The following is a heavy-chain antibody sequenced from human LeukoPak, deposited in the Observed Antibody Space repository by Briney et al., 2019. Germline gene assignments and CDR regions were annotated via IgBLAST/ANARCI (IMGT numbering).Heavy chain of an antibody. CDR2: IYYSGST. V-gene: IGHV4-30-4*01. D-gene: IGHD5-18*01. CDR3: ARDQLGTSSYV. CDR1: GGSVSSGDYY. J-gene: IGHJ4*02. Sequence: SETLSLTCTVSGGSVSSGDYYWSWIRQPPGKGLEWIGYIYYSGSTYYNPSLKSRVTISVDTSKNQFSLKLSSVTAADTAVYYCARDQLGTSSYVWGQGTLVTVSS.